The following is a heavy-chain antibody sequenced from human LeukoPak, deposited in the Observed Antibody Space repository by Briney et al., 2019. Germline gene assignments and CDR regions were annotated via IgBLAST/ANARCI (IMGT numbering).Heavy chain of an antibody. Sequence: GGSLRLSCAASGFTFSSYSMNWVRQAPGKGLEWVSSISSSSTYIYYADSVKGRFTISRDNAKNSLYLQMNSLRAEDTAVYYCAKLTGGSYPFDYWGQGTLVTVSS. CDR3: AKLTGGSYPFDY. CDR2: ISSSSTYI. V-gene: IGHV3-21*01. J-gene: IGHJ4*02. D-gene: IGHD1-26*01. CDR1: GFTFSSYS.